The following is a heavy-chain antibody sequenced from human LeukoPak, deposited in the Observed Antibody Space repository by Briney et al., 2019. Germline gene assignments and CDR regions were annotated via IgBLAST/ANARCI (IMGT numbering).Heavy chain of an antibody. CDR3: AKTSLSDASGYYYYMDV. J-gene: IGHJ6*03. Sequence: GGSLRLSCAASGFTFSNYGMHWVRQAPGKGLEWVAFIRFDGTNKFYADSVKGRFTISRDNSQNTVSLQVNNLRTEDTALYYCAKTSLSDASGYYYYMDVWGKGTTVTVSS. D-gene: IGHD3-3*01. CDR2: IRFDGTNK. V-gene: IGHV3-30*02. CDR1: GFTFSNYG.